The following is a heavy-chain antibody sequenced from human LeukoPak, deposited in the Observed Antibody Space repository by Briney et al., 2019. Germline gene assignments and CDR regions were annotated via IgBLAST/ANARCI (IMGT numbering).Heavy chain of an antibody. J-gene: IGHJ4*02. V-gene: IGHV3-30*03. CDR1: GFTFGSYG. D-gene: IGHD1-1*01. CDR2: ISDNGSNK. CDR3: ARERKYDSTFDY. Sequence: GGSLRLSCAASGFTFGSYGMHWVRQPPGKGLEWVAVISDNGSNKYYADSVKGRFTISRDNSKNTLYLQMNSLRAEDTAVYFCARERKYDSTFDYSGQKTPGTASS.